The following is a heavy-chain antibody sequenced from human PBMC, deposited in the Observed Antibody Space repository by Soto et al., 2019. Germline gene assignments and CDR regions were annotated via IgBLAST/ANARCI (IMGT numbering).Heavy chain of an antibody. CDR3: ARAEGPTNNGMDV. CDR1: GGSISSYY. Sequence: PSDTLSLTCTVSGGSISSYYWSWIRQPPGKGLEWIGYIYYSGSTNYNPSLKSRVTISVDTSKNQFSLKLSSVTAADTAVYYCARAEGPTNNGMDVWGQGTTVTVSS. J-gene: IGHJ6*02. V-gene: IGHV4-59*07. CDR2: IYYSGST.